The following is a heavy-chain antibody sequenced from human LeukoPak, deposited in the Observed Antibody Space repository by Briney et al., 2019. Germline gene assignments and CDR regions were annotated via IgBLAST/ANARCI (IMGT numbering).Heavy chain of an antibody. D-gene: IGHD2-2*01. Sequence: SETLSLTCTVSGGSISSSSYYWGWIRQPPGKGLEWIGEINHSGSTYYNPSLKSRVTISVDTSKNQFSLKLSSVTAADTAVYYCARDPYCSSTSCYDVVLDYWGQGTLVTVSS. V-gene: IGHV4-39*07. CDR2: INHSGST. J-gene: IGHJ4*02. CDR3: ARDPYCSSTSCYDVVLDY. CDR1: GGSISSSSYY.